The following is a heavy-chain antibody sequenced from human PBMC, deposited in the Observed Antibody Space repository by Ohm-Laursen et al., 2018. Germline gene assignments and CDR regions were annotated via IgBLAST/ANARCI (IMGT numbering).Heavy chain of an antibody. V-gene: IGHV3-30*18. D-gene: IGHD6-19*01. CDR3: AKDFSSGWYVYYYYGMDV. Sequence: SLRLSCTASGFTFSSYGMHWVRQAPGKGLEWVAVISYDGSNKYHADSVKGRFTISRDNSKNTLYLQMNSLRAEDTAVYYCAKDFSSGWYVYYYYGMDVWGQGTTVTVSS. CDR2: ISYDGSNK. CDR1: GFTFSSYG. J-gene: IGHJ6*02.